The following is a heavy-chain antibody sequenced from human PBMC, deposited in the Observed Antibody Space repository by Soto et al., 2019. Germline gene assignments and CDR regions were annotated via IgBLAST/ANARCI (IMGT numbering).Heavy chain of an antibody. CDR2: IKSSVGTI. V-gene: IGHV3-48*01. CDR1: GFTFSSYS. Sequence: EVQLVESGGGLVQPGGSLRLSCVASGFTFSSYSMNWVRQAPGKGLEWISYIKSSVGTISYADSVKGRFTVSRDDDNNSLYLQMSSLRAEDSAIYFCVRDWTYALDYWGQGTLVTVSS. J-gene: IGHJ4*02. CDR3: VRDWTYALDY. D-gene: IGHD3-3*01.